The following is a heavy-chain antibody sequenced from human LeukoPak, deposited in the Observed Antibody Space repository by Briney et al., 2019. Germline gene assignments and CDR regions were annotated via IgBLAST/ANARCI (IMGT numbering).Heavy chain of an antibody. CDR3: ARGSDIPPSFSYNWFDP. J-gene: IGHJ5*02. D-gene: IGHD3-10*01. Sequence: PSETLSLTCAVYIDSFTNYYWGWIRQPPGKGLEWIGSIYYSGSTYYNPSLKSRVTISVDTSKNQFSLKLSSVTAADTAVYYCARGSDIPPSFSYNWFDPWGQGTLVTVSS. V-gene: IGHV4-39*07. CDR1: IDSFTNYY. CDR2: IYYSGST.